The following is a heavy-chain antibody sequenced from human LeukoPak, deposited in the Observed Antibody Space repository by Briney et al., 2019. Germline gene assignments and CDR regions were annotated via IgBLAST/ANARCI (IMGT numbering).Heavy chain of an antibody. CDR1: GGTFSSYA. D-gene: IGHD6-19*01. V-gene: IGHV1-69*13. Sequence: ASVKVSCKASGGTFSSYAISWVRQAPGQGLEWMGGIIPIFGTANYAQKFQGRVTITADESTSTAYMELSSLRSDDTAVYYCARAGPYSSGWLRSGYYYYMDVWGKGTTVTVSS. J-gene: IGHJ6*03. CDR2: IIPIFGTA. CDR3: ARAGPYSSGWLRSGYYYYMDV.